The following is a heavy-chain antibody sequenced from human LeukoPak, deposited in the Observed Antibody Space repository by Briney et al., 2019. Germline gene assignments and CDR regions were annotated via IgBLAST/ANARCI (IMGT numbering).Heavy chain of an antibody. CDR3: ATTAYSSSWYKLDSWFRNYYGMDV. D-gene: IGHD6-13*01. CDR1: GFTFSSYW. CDR2: IKQDGSEK. Sequence: PGGSLRLSCAASGFTFSSYWMSWVRQAPGKGLEWVANIKQDGSEKYYVDSVKGRFTISRDNAKNSLYLQMNSLRAEDTAVYYCATTAYSSSWYKLDSWFRNYYGMDVWGQGTTVTVSS. J-gene: IGHJ6*02. V-gene: IGHV3-7*01.